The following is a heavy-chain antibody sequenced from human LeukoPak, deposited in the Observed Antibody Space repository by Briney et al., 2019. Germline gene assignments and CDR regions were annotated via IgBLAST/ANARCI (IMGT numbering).Heavy chain of an antibody. J-gene: IGHJ3*02. CDR2: ISWNSGSI. CDR1: GFTFDDYA. CDR3: ANVSPIAAAGTDI. Sequence: GRSLRLSCAASGFTFDDYAMHWVRQAPGKGLEWVSGISWNSGSIGYADSVKGRFTISRDNAKNSLYLQMNSLRAEDTALYYRANVSPIAAAGTDIWGQGTMVTVSS. D-gene: IGHD6-13*01. V-gene: IGHV3-9*01.